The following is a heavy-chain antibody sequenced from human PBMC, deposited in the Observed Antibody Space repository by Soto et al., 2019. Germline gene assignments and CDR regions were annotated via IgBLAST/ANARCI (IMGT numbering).Heavy chain of an antibody. CDR3: ARFGVYDFWSGISGEDYYGMDV. V-gene: IGHV1-18*04. Sequence: QVQLVQSGAEVKKPGASVKVSCKASGYTFTSYGISWVRQAPGQGLEWMGWISAYNGNTNYAQKLQGRVTMTTDTSTSTAYMELRSLRSDDTAVYYCARFGVYDFWSGISGEDYYGMDVWGQGSTVTVSS. CDR2: ISAYNGNT. D-gene: IGHD3-3*01. CDR1: GYTFTSYG. J-gene: IGHJ6*02.